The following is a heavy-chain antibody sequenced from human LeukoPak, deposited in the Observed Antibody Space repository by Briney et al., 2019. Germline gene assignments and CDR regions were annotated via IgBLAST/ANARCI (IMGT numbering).Heavy chain of an antibody. V-gene: IGHV3-23*01. D-gene: IGHD3-22*01. CDR2: ISGSGGST. CDR1: GFTFSSYA. J-gene: IGHJ4*02. CDR3: AKGAYYYDSSGSVY. Sequence: PGGSLRLSCAASGFTFSSYAMSWVRQAPGKGLEWVSAISGSGGSTYYANSVKGRFTISRDNSKNTLYLQMNSLRAEDTAVYYCAKGAYYYDSSGSVYGGQGTLVTVSS.